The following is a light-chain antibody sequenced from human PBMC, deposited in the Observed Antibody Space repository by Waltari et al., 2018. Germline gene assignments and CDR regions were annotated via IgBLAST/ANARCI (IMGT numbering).Light chain of an antibody. CDR2: AAS. V-gene: IGKV1-39*01. CDR1: QSISSY. J-gene: IGKJ1*01. CDR3: QQANNFPRT. Sequence: DIQMTQSPSSLSASVGDRVTITCRASQSISSYLNWYQQKPGKAPKLLIYAASSLQSGVPSRFSGSGSGTDFTLTISSLQPEDFATYYCQQANNFPRTFGQGTKVE.